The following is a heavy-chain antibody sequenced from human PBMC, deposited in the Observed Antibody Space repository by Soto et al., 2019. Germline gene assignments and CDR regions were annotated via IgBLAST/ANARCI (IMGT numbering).Heavy chain of an antibody. CDR3: AGVDSNGYILDVFDI. CDR1: GGSFSDNF. CDR2: INHSRRT. D-gene: IGHD3-22*01. V-gene: IGHV4-34*02. Sequence: QVQLQQWGAGLLKPSETLSLTCAVYGGSFSDNFWSWIRQPPGKGLEWIGEINHSRRTNYNPSLKSRVTISEDTSQHQFSLELSSVSAADTAVYYCAGVDSNGYILDVFDIWGQGTMVTVSS. J-gene: IGHJ3*02.